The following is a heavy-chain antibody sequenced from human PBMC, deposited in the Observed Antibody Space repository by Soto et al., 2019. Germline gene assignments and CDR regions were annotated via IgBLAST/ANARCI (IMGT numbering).Heavy chain of an antibody. Sequence: EVQLVESGGGLVQPGGSLGLSCAASGFTFSPYSMNWVRQAAGKGLEWVSYMTSSSSTMHYADSVKGRFIISRNNANNALYLQMNRLRVEDTAVYYCARGTTLAHWGQGTLVTVS. CDR2: MTSSSSTM. J-gene: IGHJ4*02. CDR1: GFTFSPYS. V-gene: IGHV3-48*01. CDR3: ARGTTLAH.